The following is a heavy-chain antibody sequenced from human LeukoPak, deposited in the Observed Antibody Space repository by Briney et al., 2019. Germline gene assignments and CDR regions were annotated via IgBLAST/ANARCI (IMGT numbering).Heavy chain of an antibody. V-gene: IGHV1-69*13. CDR2: IIPIFGTA. CDR1: GGTFSSYA. CDR3: ARVGGFGEFYFDY. D-gene: IGHD3-10*01. J-gene: IGHJ4*02. Sequence: SVKVSCKASGGTFSSYAISWVRQAPGQGLEWMGGIIPIFGTANYAQKFQGRVTITADESTSTAYMELSSLRSEDTAVYYCARVGGFGEFYFDYWGQGTLVTVSS.